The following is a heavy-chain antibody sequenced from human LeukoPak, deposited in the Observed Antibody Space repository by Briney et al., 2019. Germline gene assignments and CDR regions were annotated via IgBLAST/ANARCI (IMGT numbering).Heavy chain of an antibody. CDR2: TYYSGST. CDR3: ARHRYDILTGYISDAFDI. Sequence: SETLSLTCTVSGGSISSYYWSWIRQPPGKGLEWIGYTYYSGSTNYNPSLKSRVTISVDTSKNQFSLKLSSVTAADTAVYYCARHRYDILTGYISDAFDIWGQGTMVTVSS. V-gene: IGHV4-59*08. D-gene: IGHD3-9*01. J-gene: IGHJ3*02. CDR1: GGSISSYY.